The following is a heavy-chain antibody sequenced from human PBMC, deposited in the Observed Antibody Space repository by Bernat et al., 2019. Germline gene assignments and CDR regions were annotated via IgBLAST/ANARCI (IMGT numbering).Heavy chain of an antibody. D-gene: IGHD2-21*02. CDR3: ARETYCGGDCFYYYYGMDV. CDR1: GFTFSSYS. J-gene: IGHJ6*02. Sequence: EVQLVESGGGLVKPGGSLRLSCAASGFTFSSYSMNWVRQAPGKGLEWVSSISSSSSYIYYADSVKGRFTISRDNAKNSLYLQMNSLRAEDTAVYYCARETYCGGDCFYYYYGMDVWGQGTTVTVSS. V-gene: IGHV3-21*01. CDR2: ISSSSSYI.